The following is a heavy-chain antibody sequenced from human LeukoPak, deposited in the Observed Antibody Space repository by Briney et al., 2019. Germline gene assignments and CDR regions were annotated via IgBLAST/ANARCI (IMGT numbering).Heavy chain of an antibody. D-gene: IGHD3-3*01. V-gene: IGHV4-39*07. J-gene: IGHJ2*01. CDR2: IYYSGST. CDR3: ARDVDSRTTIFGVVGYFDL. Sequence: SETPSLTCTVSGGSISSSSYYWGWLRQPPGKGLEWIGSIYYSGSTYYNPSLKSRVTISVDTSKNQFSLKLSSVTAADTAVYYCARDVDSRTTIFGVVGYFDLWGRGTLVTVSS. CDR1: GGSISSSSYY.